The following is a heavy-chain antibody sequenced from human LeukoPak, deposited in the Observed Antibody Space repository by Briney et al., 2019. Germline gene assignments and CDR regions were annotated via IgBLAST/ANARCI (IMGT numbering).Heavy chain of an antibody. V-gene: IGHV5-51*01. CDR2: IYPGDSAT. CDR3: ARPAAGLGGFDY. Sequence: PGESLKISGRGSGYSFTDYWIAGVRQVPGKDLEWMATIYPGDSATTYSPSFQGQVTISADKSITTAYLQWSSLKASDTAMYYCARPAAGLGGFDYWGQGTLVTVSS. J-gene: IGHJ4*02. D-gene: IGHD3-16*01. CDR1: GYSFTDYW.